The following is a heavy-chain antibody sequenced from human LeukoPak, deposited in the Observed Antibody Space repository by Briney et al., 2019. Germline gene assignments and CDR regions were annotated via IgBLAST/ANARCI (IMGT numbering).Heavy chain of an antibody. D-gene: IGHD6-19*01. CDR2: IYYSGST. CDR1: GGSISSSSYY. J-gene: IGHJ4*02. CDR3: ASRGVSSGWYARYFDY. V-gene: IGHV4-39*07. Sequence: SETLSLTCTVSGGSISSSSYYWGWIRQPPGKGLEWIGSIYYSGSTYYNPSLKSRVTISVDTSKNQFSLKPSSVTAADTAVYYCASRGVSSGWYARYFDYWGQGTLVTVSS.